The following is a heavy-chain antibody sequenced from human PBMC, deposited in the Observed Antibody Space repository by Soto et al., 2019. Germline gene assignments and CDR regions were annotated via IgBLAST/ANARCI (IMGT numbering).Heavy chain of an antibody. J-gene: IGHJ6*02. Sequence: SETLSHTFALSGCSISTGGYSSTWIRQPPGKGLEWIGYIYHSGSTYYNPSLKSRVTISVDRSKNQFSLKLNSVTAADTAVYYCARVPDVWGQGTTVTVS. V-gene: IGHV4-30-2*01. CDR3: ARVPDV. CDR1: GCSISTGGYS. CDR2: IYHSGST.